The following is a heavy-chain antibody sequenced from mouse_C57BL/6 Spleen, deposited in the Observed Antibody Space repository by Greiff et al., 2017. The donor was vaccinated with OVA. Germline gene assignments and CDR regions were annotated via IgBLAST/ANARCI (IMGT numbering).Heavy chain of an antibody. CDR2: ISSGSSTI. CDR1: GFTFSDYG. CDR3: ARRDYYGSSLGWYFDV. V-gene: IGHV5-17*01. Sequence: EVMLVESGGGLVKPGGSLKLSCAASGFTFSDYGMHWVRQAPEKGLEWVAYISSGSSTIYYADTVKGRFTISRDNAKNTLFLQMTSLRSEDTAMYYCARRDYYGSSLGWYFDVWGTGTTVTVSS. J-gene: IGHJ1*03. D-gene: IGHD1-1*01.